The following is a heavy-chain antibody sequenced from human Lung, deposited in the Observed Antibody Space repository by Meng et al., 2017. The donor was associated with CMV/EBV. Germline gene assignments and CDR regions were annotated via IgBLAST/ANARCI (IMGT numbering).Heavy chain of an antibody. D-gene: IGHD2-21*01. J-gene: IGHJ6*02. Sequence: GEXXTISCAASGFTFTTFWMTWVRQAPGKGLEWVANIKEDGSGQWYVDSVKGRFTISRDNAKKSVYLQMNSLRAEDTAVYYCVRYANSQYGMDVWGQGTTVTVSS. CDR1: GFTFTTFW. CDR3: VRYANSQYGMDV. V-gene: IGHV3-7*01. CDR2: IKEDGSGQ.